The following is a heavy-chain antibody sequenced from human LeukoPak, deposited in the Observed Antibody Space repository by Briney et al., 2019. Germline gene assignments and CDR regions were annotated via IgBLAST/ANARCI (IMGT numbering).Heavy chain of an antibody. V-gene: IGHV3-23*01. J-gene: IGHJ4*02. CDR2: ISGSGGST. CDR1: GFTFSSYA. CDR3: AKALYIAAAGSPFDY. Sequence: GGSLRLACAASGFTFSSYAMSWVRQAPGKGLEWVSAISGSGGSTYYADSVKGRFTISRDNSKNTLYLQMNSLRAKDTAVYYCAKALYIAAAGSPFDYWGQGTLVTVSS. D-gene: IGHD6-13*01.